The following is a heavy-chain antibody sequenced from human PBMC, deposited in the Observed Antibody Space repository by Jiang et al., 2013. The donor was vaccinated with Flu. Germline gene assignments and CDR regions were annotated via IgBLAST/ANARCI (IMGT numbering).Heavy chain of an antibody. CDR2: INAGNGNT. CDR3: ARDGYDFWSGYGSHHISDY. V-gene: IGHV1-3*01. CDR1: GYTFTSYA. J-gene: IGHJ4*02. Sequence: SGAEVKKPGASVKVSCKASGYTFTSYAMHWVRQAPGQRLEWMGWINAGNGNTKYSQKFQGRVIITRDTSASTAYMELSSLRSEDTAVYYCARDGYDFWSGYGSHHISDYWGQGTLVTVSS. D-gene: IGHD3-3*01.